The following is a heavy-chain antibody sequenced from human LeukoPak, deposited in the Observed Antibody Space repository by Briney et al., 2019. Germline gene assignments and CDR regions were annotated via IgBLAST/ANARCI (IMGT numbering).Heavy chain of an antibody. Sequence: ASVKVSCKASGYTFTGYYMHWVRQAPGQGLEWMGWISAYNGNTNYAQKLQGRVTMTTDTSTSTAYMELRSLRSDDTAVYYCARSRDGYNWGAFDIWGQGTMVTVSS. J-gene: IGHJ3*02. D-gene: IGHD5-24*01. CDR2: ISAYNGNT. V-gene: IGHV1-18*04. CDR1: GYTFTGYY. CDR3: ARSRDGYNWGAFDI.